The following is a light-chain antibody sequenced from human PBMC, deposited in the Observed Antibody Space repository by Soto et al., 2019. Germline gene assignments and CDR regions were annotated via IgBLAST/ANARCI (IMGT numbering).Light chain of an antibody. V-gene: IGKV3-20*01. Sequence: EVVLTQSPGTLSLSPRERATLSCRASQSVSNNYLAWYQHKTGQAPRLLIYGASNRAPGIPDRFSGSGSGPDFTLTISRLEPEDFAVYYCQQYAASPRTFGQGTLVEVK. CDR3: QQYAASPRT. CDR1: QSVSNNY. CDR2: GAS. J-gene: IGKJ1*01.